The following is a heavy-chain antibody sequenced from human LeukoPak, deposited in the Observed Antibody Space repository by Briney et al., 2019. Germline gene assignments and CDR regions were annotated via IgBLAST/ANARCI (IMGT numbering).Heavy chain of an antibody. CDR2: INSDGSRT. CDR3: ARDILGATNFFDP. D-gene: IGHD1-26*01. V-gene: IGHV3-74*01. Sequence: GGSLRLSCAASGFTFSTYWMHWVRQAPGKGLVWVSHINSDGSRTTCADSVKGRFTISRDNAKNTLYLQMNSLSAEDTAVYYCARDILGATNFFDPWGQGALVTVSS. J-gene: IGHJ5*02. CDR1: GFTFSTYW.